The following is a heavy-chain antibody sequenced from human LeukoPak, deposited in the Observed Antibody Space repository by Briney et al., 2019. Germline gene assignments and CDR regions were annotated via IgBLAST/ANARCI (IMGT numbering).Heavy chain of an antibody. CDR1: GFTFSNAW. J-gene: IGHJ4*02. Sequence: PGGSLRLSCAASGFTFSNAWMSWVRQAPGKGLEWVSVIYTGGTTYYADSVKGRFTISRDNSKNTLYLQMNSLRAEDTAVYYCARDQTGTYFDYWGQGTLVTVSS. CDR3: ARDQTGTYFDY. V-gene: IGHV3-53*01. D-gene: IGHD1-7*01. CDR2: IYTGGTT.